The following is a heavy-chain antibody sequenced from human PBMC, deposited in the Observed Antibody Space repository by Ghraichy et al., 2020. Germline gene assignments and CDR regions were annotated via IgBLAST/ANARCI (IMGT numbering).Heavy chain of an antibody. CDR2: IYYSGST. CDR3: ARQMGPPDYGDYGEGD. V-gene: IGHV4-39*01. Sequence: SETLSLTCTVSGGSISSSSYYWGWIRQPPGKGLEWIGSIYYSGSTYYNPSLKSRVTISVDTSKNQFSLKLSSVTAADTAVYYCARQMGPPDYGDYGEGDWGQGTLVTVSS. CDR1: GGSISSSSYY. D-gene: IGHD4-17*01. J-gene: IGHJ4*02.